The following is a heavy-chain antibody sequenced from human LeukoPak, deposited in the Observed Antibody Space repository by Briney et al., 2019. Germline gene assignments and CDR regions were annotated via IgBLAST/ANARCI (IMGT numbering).Heavy chain of an antibody. CDR1: GVSVNSGSYY. CDR2: ISPSGST. D-gene: IGHD3-22*01. CDR3: ARDWGRYYYDSSGYYELGY. V-gene: IGHV4-61*10. J-gene: IGHJ4*02. Sequence: PSETLSLTCTVSGVSVNSGSYYWTWIRQPAGKGLEWIGRISPSGSTDYNPSLMSRVTISVDTSKNQFSLKLSSVTAADTAVYYCARDWGRYYYDSSGYYELGYWGQGTLVTVSS.